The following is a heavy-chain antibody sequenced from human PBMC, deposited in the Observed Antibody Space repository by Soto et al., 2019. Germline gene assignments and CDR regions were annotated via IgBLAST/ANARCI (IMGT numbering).Heavy chain of an antibody. CDR2: IRQDGHEK. CDR3: ARDLPGYCSTTNCYYYFDV. V-gene: IGHV3-7*03. D-gene: IGHD2-2*01. CDR1: GFTFTSYS. J-gene: IGHJ4*02. Sequence: EVQLVESGGALVQPGGSLRLSCAVSGFTFTSYSMSWVPQAPGEGLEWVANIRQDGHEKYYVDSVRGRFTISRDNAQNSLYLQMDSRRAEDTAMYYCARDLPGYCSTTNCYYYFDVWGQGTLVTVSS.